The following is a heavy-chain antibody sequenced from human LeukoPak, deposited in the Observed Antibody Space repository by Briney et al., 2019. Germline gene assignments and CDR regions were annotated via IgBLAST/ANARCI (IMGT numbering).Heavy chain of an antibody. CDR1: GFTFSSLG. D-gene: IGHD3-10*02. Sequence: GGSLRLSCVASGFTFSSLGMNWVRQAPGKGLEWVSSITSTSTYIYYGDSVKGRFTTSRDNAKNSLFLQMNSLRAEDTAVYYCAELGITMIGGVWGKGTTVTISS. CDR3: AELGITMIGGV. J-gene: IGHJ6*04. V-gene: IGHV3-21*01. CDR2: ITSTSTYI.